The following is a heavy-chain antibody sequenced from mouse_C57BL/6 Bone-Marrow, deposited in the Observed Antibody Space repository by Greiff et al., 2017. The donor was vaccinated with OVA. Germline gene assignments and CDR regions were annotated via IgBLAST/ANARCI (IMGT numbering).Heavy chain of an antibody. V-gene: IGHV7-1*01. J-gene: IGHJ4*01. CDR1: GFTFSDFY. Sequence: EVMLVESGGGLVQSGRSLRLSCATSGFTFSDFYMEWVRQAPGKGLEWIAASRNKANDYTTEYSASVKGRVIVSRDTSPSILYLQMNALRAEDTAIYYCARDNYGSSLDYWGQGTSVTVSS. CDR3: ARDNYGSSLDY. CDR2: SRNKANDYTT. D-gene: IGHD1-1*01.